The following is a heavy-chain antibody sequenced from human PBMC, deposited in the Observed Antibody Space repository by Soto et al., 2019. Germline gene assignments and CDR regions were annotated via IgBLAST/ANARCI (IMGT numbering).Heavy chain of an antibody. J-gene: IGHJ5*02. CDR3: ARDPAP. Sequence: SETLSLTCAVYGGSFSGYYWSWIRQPPGKGLEWIGEINHSGSTNYNPSLKSRVTISVDTSKNQFSLKLTSVTAADTAVYYCARDPAPWGQGTLVTVSS. CDR1: GGSFSGYY. CDR2: INHSGST. V-gene: IGHV4-34*01.